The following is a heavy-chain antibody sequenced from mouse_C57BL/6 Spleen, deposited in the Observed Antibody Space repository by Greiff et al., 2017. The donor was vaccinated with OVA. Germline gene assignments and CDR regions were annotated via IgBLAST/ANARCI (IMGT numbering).Heavy chain of an antibody. Sequence: QVQLQQPGAELVKPGASVQLSCKASGYTFTSYWMHWVKQRPGQGLEWIGMLHPNRGSTNYNEKFKSKATLTVDKSSSTAYMQLSSLTSEDSAVYYCARSGRGYCEVGGTGTTVTVSS. D-gene: IGHD1-3*01. V-gene: IGHV1-64*01. CDR1: GYTFTSYW. CDR2: LHPNRGST. J-gene: IGHJ1*03. CDR3: ARSGRGYCEV.